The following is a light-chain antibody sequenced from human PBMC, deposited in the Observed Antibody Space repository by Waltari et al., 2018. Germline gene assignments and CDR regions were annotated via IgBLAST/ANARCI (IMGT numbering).Light chain of an antibody. Sequence: EIVLTQSPGTLSLSPGERATLSCRASQSVGRYLAWYQQKPGQAPRLLIYGASTRASGLPDRFSGSGSWTDFSLIISRLEPEDFAVYFCQKYEALPATFGQGTKVEIK. CDR2: GAS. CDR1: QSVGRY. V-gene: IGKV3-20*01. J-gene: IGKJ1*01. CDR3: QKYEALPAT.